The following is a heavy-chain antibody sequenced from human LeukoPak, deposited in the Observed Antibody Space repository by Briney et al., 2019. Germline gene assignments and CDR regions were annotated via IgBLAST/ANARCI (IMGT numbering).Heavy chain of an antibody. D-gene: IGHD3-16*01. V-gene: IGHV4-38-2*02. CDR3: ARDWGFIARLRYFDY. CDR1: GYSISSGYY. Sequence: SETLSLTCTVSGYSISSGYYWGWIRQPPGKGLEWIGSIYHSGSTYYNPSLKSRVTISVDTSKNQFSLKLSSVTAADTAVYYCARDWGFIARLRYFDYWGQGTLVTVSS. CDR2: IYHSGST. J-gene: IGHJ4*02.